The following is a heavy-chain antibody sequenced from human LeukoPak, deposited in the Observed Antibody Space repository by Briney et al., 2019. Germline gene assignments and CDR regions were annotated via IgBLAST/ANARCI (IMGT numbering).Heavy chain of an antibody. V-gene: IGHV4-34*01. CDR1: GGSFSGYY. CDR2: IYHSGST. D-gene: IGHD1-26*01. J-gene: IGHJ4*02. Sequence: SETLSLTCAVYGGSFSGYYWSWIRQPPGKGLEWIGYIYHSGSTYYNPSLKSRVTISVDRSKNQFSLKLSSVTAADTAVYYCARGGELLPFDYWGQGTLVTVSS. CDR3: ARGGELLPFDY.